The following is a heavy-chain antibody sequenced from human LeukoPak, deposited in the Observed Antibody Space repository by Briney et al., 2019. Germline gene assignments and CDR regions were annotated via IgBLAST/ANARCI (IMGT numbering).Heavy chain of an antibody. CDR3: AGAGFDY. D-gene: IGHD4/OR15-4a*01. CDR1: GFTFSIYS. J-gene: IGHJ4*02. CDR2: ISSGSSTK. V-gene: IGHV3-48*04. Sequence: GGSLRLSCAASGFTFSIYSMNWVRQAPGKGLEWVSYISSGSSTKYYADSVKGRFTISRDNAKNSLYLQMNSLRAEDTAVYYCAGAGFDYWGQGTLVTVSS.